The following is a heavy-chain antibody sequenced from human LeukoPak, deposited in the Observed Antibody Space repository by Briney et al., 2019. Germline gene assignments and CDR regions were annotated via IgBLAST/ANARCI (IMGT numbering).Heavy chain of an antibody. V-gene: IGHV3-15*01. CDR3: TTLRSTATDY. J-gene: IGHJ4*02. Sequence: GGSLRLSCAASGFTFSNAWMSWVRQAPGKGLEWVGHIKSKTDGGTTDYAATVKGRFTISRDDSKNTLYLQMNSLKTEDTAVYYCTTLRSTATDYWGQETLVTVSS. CDR2: IKSKTDGGTT. CDR1: GFTFSNAW. D-gene: IGHD2-2*01.